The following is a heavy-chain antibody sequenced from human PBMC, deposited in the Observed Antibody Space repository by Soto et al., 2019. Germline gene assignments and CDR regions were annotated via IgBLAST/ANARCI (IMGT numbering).Heavy chain of an antibody. D-gene: IGHD6-19*01. V-gene: IGHV1-2*02. CDR1: GYTFTGYY. J-gene: IGHJ6*02. CDR3: ARGSSGWYSRLDV. CDR2: INPNSGGT. Sequence: QVQLVQSGAEVKKPGASVKVSCKASGYTFTGYYMHWVRQAPGQGLDGMGWINPNSGGTNYAQKLQGRVTMTRDTSISTAYMELSRLRSDDTAVYYCARGSSGWYSRLDVWGQGTTVTVSS.